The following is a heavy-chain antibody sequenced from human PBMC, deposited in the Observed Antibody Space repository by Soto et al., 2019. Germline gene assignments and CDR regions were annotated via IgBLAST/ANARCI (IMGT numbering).Heavy chain of an antibody. J-gene: IGHJ5*02. D-gene: IGHD3-10*01. CDR3: ARVATFAGSVGWFDP. V-gene: IGHV4-31*03. CDR2: VYKNGRT. Sequence: QVQLQESGPGLVKPSETLSLTCTVSGGSISSGGSPWTWIRQFPGRGLEWIGYVYKNGRTLYTTSLERRVSTSVDTSQNQFSLSLSSVTAADTAMYYCARVATFAGSVGWFDPWGQGTLVIVSS. CDR1: GGSISSGGSP.